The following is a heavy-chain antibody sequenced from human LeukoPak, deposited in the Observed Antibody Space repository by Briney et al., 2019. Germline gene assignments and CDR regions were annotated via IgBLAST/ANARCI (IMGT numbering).Heavy chain of an antibody. CDR3: TRDPSFYSTFYYGMDV. V-gene: IGHV3-21*01. CDR2: ISSSRTKK. J-gene: IGHJ6*02. Sequence: XXVXXXXXXGLEWIXXISSSRTKKYYADSVKGRFTTARENAKKSLYLEMNSLRAEDTAAYYCTRDPSFYSTFYYGMDVWGQGTTVTVSS. D-gene: IGHD3-9*01.